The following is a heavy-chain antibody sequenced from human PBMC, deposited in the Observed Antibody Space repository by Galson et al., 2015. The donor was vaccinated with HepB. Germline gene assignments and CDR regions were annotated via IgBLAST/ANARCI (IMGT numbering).Heavy chain of an antibody. Sequence: SLRLSCAASGFTFSHYWMHWVRQVPGKGLVWVSRISSDGSITTYADSVKGRFTISRDNAKNTLYLQMNSLRAEDTALYYCVNLAGVTTGPWGQGTLVTVSS. CDR1: GFTFSHYW. CDR2: ISSDGSIT. J-gene: IGHJ5*02. CDR3: VNLAGVTTGP. V-gene: IGHV3-74*01. D-gene: IGHD1-26*01.